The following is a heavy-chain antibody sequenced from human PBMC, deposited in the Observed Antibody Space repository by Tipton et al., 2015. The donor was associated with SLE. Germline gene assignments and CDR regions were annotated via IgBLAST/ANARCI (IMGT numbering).Heavy chain of an antibody. Sequence: LRLSCTVSGGSISSYYWSWIRQPAGKGLEWIGRIYTSGSTNYNPSLKSRVTMPVDTSKNQFSLKLSSVTAADTAVYYCAREGRVPPLRFLEWLPRSGWFDPWGQGTLVTVSS. CDR3: AREGRVPPLRFLEWLPRSGWFDP. V-gene: IGHV4-4*07. D-gene: IGHD3-3*01. CDR1: GGSISSYY. CDR2: IYTSGST. J-gene: IGHJ5*02.